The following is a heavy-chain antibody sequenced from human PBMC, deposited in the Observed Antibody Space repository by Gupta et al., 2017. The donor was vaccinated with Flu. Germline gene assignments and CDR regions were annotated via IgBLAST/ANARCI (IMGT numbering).Heavy chain of an antibody. V-gene: IGHV3-74*01. CDR3: ARGTADSDYYYYGMDV. CDR2: INSDGSST. Sequence: EVQLVESGGGLVQPGGSLRLSCAASGFTFSSYWMHWVRQAPGKGLVWVSRINSDGSSTSYADSGKGRFTISRDNAKNTLYLQMNSLRAEETAVYYCARGTADSDYYYYGMDVWGQGTTVTVSS. CDR1: GFTFSSYW. D-gene: IGHD1-1*01. J-gene: IGHJ6*02.